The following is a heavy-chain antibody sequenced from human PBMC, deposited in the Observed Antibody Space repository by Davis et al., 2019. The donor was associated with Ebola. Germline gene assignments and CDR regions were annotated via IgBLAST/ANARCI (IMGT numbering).Heavy chain of an antibody. CDR2: IYTSGST. CDR1: GGSINDYY. CDR3: TRALMTYSTLTTRYYYYGVDV. D-gene: IGHD4-11*01. Sequence: PSETLSLTCTVSGGSINDYYWSWIRQPAGKGLEWIGRIYTSGSTNYNPSLKSRVTMSVDTSKNQFSLKLSSVTAADTAVYYCTRALMTYSTLTTRYYYYGVDVWGQGTTVTVSS. V-gene: IGHV4-4*07. J-gene: IGHJ6*02.